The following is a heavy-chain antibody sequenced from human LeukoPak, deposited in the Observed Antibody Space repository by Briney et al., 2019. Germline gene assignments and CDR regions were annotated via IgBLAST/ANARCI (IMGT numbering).Heavy chain of an antibody. Sequence: SETLSLTCAVYGGSFSGYSWSWIRQPPGRGLEWIGEINHSGSTNYNPSLKSRVTISVDTSKNQSSLKLGSVTAADTAVYYCARAPPIIARPGGFFDYWGQGTLVTVSS. V-gene: IGHV4-34*01. J-gene: IGHJ4*02. CDR2: INHSGST. D-gene: IGHD6-6*01. CDR1: GGSFSGYS. CDR3: ARAPPIIARPGGFFDY.